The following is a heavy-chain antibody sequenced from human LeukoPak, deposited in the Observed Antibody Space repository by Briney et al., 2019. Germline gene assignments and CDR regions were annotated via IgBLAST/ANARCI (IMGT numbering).Heavy chain of an antibody. V-gene: IGHV4-59*01. D-gene: IGHD4-17*01. Sequence: PSETLSLTCTVSGSSISSYYWTWIRQPPGKGLEWIGYIYDSGCTNYNPSLKSRVTISVDTSRKQFSLKLSSVTAADTAVYYCARDLYGDYAFDIWGQGTLVTVSS. CDR1: GSSISSYY. CDR3: ARDLYGDYAFDI. J-gene: IGHJ3*02. CDR2: IYDSGCT.